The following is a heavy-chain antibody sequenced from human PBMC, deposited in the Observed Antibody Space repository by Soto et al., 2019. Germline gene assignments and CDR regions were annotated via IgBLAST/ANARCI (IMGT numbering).Heavy chain of an antibody. D-gene: IGHD3-3*01. CDR3: AKDRKSDFWSGYYTYYGMDV. V-gene: IGHV3-33*06. J-gene: IGHJ6*02. Sequence: GGSLRLSCAASGFTFSSYGMHWVRQAPGKGLEWVAVIWYDGSNKYYADSVKGRFTISRDNSKNTLYLQMNSLRAEDMAVYYCAKDRKSDFWSGYYTYYGMDVWGQGTTVTVSS. CDR2: IWYDGSNK. CDR1: GFTFSSYG.